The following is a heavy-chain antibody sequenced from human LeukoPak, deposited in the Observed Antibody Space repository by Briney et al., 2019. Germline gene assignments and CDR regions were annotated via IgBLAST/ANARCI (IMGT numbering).Heavy chain of an antibody. Sequence: PGGSLRLSCTASGFTFGDYAMNWVRQAPGKGPEWVGFITSKAYGGTREYAASVKGGLTISRDDSKSIAYLQMNSLKTEDTAVYYCSRMTYRSGGSCSFDDWGQGTLVTVSS. J-gene: IGHJ4*02. CDR1: GFTFGDYA. V-gene: IGHV3-49*04. D-gene: IGHD2-15*01. CDR3: SRMTYRSGGSCSFDD. CDR2: ITSKAYGGTR.